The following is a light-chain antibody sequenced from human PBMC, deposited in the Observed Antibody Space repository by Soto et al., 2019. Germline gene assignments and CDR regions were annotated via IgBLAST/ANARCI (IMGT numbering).Light chain of an antibody. J-gene: IGKJ2*01. Sequence: EIVLTQSPATLSLSPGERATLSCRASQSVNDYLAWYQQKPGQAPRLLIYGASNRATGIPVRFSGSGSGTDFTLTISSLEPEDFTVYYCQHRGRWPRTFGQGTKLEIK. CDR2: GAS. CDR3: QHRGRWPRT. V-gene: IGKV3-11*01. CDR1: QSVNDY.